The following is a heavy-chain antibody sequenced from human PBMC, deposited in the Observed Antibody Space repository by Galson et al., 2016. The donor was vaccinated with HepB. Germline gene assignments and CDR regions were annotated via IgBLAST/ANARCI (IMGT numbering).Heavy chain of an antibody. CDR2: ISDSGGST. CDR1: GFTFSSYA. D-gene: IGHD3-3*01. V-gene: IGHV3-23*01. J-gene: IGHJ4*02. CDR3: AKGPDFWSGYYHFDY. Sequence: SLRLSCAASGFTFSSYAMSWVRQAPGKGLEWVSTISDSGGSTYYADSVKGRFTISRDNSKNTLYLQMKSLRAEDTAIYYCAKGPDFWSGYYHFDYWGQGTLVTVSS.